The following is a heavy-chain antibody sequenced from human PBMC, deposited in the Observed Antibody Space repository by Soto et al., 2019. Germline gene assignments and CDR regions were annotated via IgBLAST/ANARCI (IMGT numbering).Heavy chain of an antibody. CDR2: ISGSDGKT. CDR1: VIVCASFA. J-gene: IGHJ4*02. Sequence: SLRRSFRTSVIVCASFAMSWGRQAPGKGMEWVATISGSDGKTYYADSVKGRFSISRDTSRNTLYLQMNSLRADDTAIYYCAKWSYLDYWGQGTRVTVSS. D-gene: IGHD3-3*01. CDR3: AKWSYLDY. V-gene: IGHV3-23*01.